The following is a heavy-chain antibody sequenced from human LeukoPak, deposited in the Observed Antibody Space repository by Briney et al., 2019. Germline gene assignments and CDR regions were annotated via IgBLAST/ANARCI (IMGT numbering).Heavy chain of an antibody. J-gene: IGHJ5*02. Sequence: GASVKVSCKASGGTFSSYAISWVRQAPGQGLEWMGGIIPIFGTANYAQKFQGRVTITTDESTSTAYMELSSLRSEDTAVYYCASVLIAEDWFDPWGQGTLVTVSS. CDR3: ASVLIAEDWFDP. D-gene: IGHD3-22*01. V-gene: IGHV1-69*05. CDR2: IIPIFGTA. CDR1: GGTFSSYA.